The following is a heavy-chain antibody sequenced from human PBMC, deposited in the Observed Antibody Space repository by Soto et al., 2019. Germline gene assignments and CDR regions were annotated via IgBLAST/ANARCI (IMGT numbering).Heavy chain of an antibody. Sequence: QVQLQESGPGLVKPSQTLSLTCTVSGGSISSGGYYWSWIRQHPGKGLEWIGYIYYSGSTYYNPSLKSRVNISVATSKNQFSLKLSSVTAADTAVYYCAREYYDILTGSNWFDPWGQGTLVTVSS. CDR2: IYYSGST. V-gene: IGHV4-31*03. CDR3: AREYYDILTGSNWFDP. CDR1: GGSISSGGYY. D-gene: IGHD3-9*01. J-gene: IGHJ5*02.